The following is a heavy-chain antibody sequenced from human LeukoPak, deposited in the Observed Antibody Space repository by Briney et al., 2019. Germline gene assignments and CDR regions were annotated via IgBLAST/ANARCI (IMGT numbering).Heavy chain of an antibody. CDR3: TTVRYCSSTSCLNFDY. Sequence: GGSLRLSCAASGFTFSNAWMSWVRQAPGKGLEWVGRIKGKTDGGTTDYAAPVKGRFTISRDDSNNTLYLQMNSLKTEDTAVYYCTTVRYCSSTSCLNFDYWGQGTLVTVSS. J-gene: IGHJ4*02. D-gene: IGHD2-2*01. CDR1: GFTFSNAW. V-gene: IGHV3-15*01. CDR2: IKGKTDGGTT.